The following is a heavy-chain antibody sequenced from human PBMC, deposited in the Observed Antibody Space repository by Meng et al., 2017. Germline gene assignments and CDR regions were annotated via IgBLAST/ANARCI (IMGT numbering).Heavy chain of an antibody. CDR2: IIPIFGTA. D-gene: IGHD1-26*01. Sequence: VQRGQVEHGWKSPGSWVRFACKATGGTFSIYASAWVRQAPGQGLEWMGGIIPIFGTANYAQKFQGRVTITADKSTSTAYMELSSLRSEDTAVYYCARDGVGATEGYFDYWGQGTLVTVSS. CDR3: ARDGVGATEGYFDY. V-gene: IGHV1-69*06. CDR1: GGTFSIYA. J-gene: IGHJ4*02.